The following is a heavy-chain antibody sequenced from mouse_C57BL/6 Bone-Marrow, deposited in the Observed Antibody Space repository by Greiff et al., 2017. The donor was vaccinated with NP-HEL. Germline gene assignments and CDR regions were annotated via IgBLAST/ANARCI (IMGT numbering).Heavy chain of an antibody. CDR3: ARRGTTVVAYYAMDY. D-gene: IGHD1-1*01. J-gene: IGHJ4*01. CDR1: EYEFPSHD. CDR2: INSDGGST. Sequence: EVQVVESGGGLVQPGESLKLSCESNEYEFPSHDMSWVRKTPEKRLELVAAINSDGGSTYYPDTMERRFIISRDNTKKTLYLQMSSLRSEDTALYYCARRGTTVVAYYAMDYWGQGTSVTVSS. V-gene: IGHV5-2*01.